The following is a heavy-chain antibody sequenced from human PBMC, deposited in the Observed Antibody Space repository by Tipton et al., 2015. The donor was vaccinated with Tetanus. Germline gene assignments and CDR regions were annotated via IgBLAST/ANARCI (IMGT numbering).Heavy chain of an antibody. CDR2: ISWNSGSI. D-gene: IGHD3-16*01. V-gene: IGHV3-9*01. CDR1: GFTFDDYA. CDR3: AAYDYVGGRSTS. Sequence: SLRLSCAASGFTFDDYAMNWVRQAPGKGLEWVSGISWNSGSIGYADSVKGRFTISRDNAKNTLYLQMNSMRAEDTALYFCAAYDYVGGRSTSGGQGTLVTVSS. J-gene: IGHJ4*02.